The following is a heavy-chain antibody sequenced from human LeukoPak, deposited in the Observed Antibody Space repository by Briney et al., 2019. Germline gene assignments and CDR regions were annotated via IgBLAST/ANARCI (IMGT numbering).Heavy chain of an antibody. D-gene: IGHD2-2*01. Sequence: GGSLRLSCAVSGFTFSSYAMSWVRQAPEKGLEWVSAISGSGDTTYYADSVKGRFTISRDNPKNTLYLQMNSLRAEDTAVYYCAKEDCSSTSCSPGYWGQGTLVTVSS. CDR2: ISGSGDTT. J-gene: IGHJ4*02. CDR1: GFTFSSYA. V-gene: IGHV3-23*01. CDR3: AKEDCSSTSCSPGY.